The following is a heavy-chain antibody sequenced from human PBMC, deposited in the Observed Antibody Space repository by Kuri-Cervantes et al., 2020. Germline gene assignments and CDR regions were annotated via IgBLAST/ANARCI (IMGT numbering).Heavy chain of an antibody. J-gene: IGHJ4*02. CDR3: ARVNPPNSSGYYFYDY. CDR2: IYSSGST. V-gene: IGHV4-4*07. D-gene: IGHD3-22*01. Sequence: SETLSLTCSVSGGFISSYYWSWIRQPAGKGLEWIGRIYSSGSTSYNPSLKSRVNISVDKSKKQFSLKLSSVTAADTAVYYCARVNPPNSSGYYFYDYWGQGTLVTVSS. CDR1: GGFISSYY.